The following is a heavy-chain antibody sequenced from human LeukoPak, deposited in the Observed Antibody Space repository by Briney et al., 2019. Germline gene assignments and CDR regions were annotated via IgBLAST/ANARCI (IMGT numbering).Heavy chain of an antibody. CDR1: GFTFSSYS. V-gene: IGHV3-21*01. D-gene: IGHD5-18*01. CDR3: ARDLGYSYDNAFDI. CDR2: ISSSSSYI. Sequence: GWALRLSCAASGFTFSSYSMNWVRPAPGKGLEGVSSISSSSSYIYYADSVKGRFTISRDNAKNSLYLQMNSLRAKDTAVYYCARDLGYSYDNAFDIWGQGTMVTVSS. J-gene: IGHJ3*02.